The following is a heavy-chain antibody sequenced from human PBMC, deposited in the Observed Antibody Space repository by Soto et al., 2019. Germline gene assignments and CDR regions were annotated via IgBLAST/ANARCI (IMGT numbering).Heavy chain of an antibody. J-gene: IGHJ6*02. CDR3: AREWDCSGGSCYWNYGMDV. CDR1: GYTFTGYY. V-gene: IGHV1-2*04. CDR2: INPNSGGT. Sequence: ASVKVSCKASGYTFTGYYMHWVRQAPGQGLEWMGWINPNSGGTNYAQKFQGWVTMTRDTSISTAYMELSRLRSDDTAVYYCAREWDCSGGSCYWNYGMDVWGQGTTVTVSS. D-gene: IGHD2-15*01.